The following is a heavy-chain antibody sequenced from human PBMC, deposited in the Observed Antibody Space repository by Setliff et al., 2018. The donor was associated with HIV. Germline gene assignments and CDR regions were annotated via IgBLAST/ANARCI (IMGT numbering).Heavy chain of an antibody. CDR2: IIPTFTRA. Sequence: GASVKVSCKASGGTFGRFGISWVRQAPGQGLEWMGGIIPTFTRANYAQKFQARVIITTDKSTSTAFMELTSLTSEDTAVYYCARSVHSLYGDYATYFDPWGQGTVVTVSS. CDR3: ARSVHSLYGDYATYFDP. V-gene: IGHV1-69*05. D-gene: IGHD4-17*01. J-gene: IGHJ5*02. CDR1: GGTFGRFG.